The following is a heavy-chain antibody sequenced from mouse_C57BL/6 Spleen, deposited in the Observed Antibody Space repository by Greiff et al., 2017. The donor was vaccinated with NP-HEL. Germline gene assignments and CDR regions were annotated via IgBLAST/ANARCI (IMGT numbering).Heavy chain of an antibody. J-gene: IGHJ3*01. CDR2: IYPGDGVT. CDR1: GYAFSSSW. V-gene: IGHV1-82*01. Sequence: VQLQQSGPELVKPGASVKISCKASGYAFSSSWMNWVKQRPGKGLEWIGRIYPGDGVTNYNGKFKGKATLTADKSSSTAYMHLSSLTSEDSAVYFCACTDGYGGSYGWFAYWGQGTLVTVSA. D-gene: IGHD1-1*02. CDR3: ACTDGYGGSYGWFAY.